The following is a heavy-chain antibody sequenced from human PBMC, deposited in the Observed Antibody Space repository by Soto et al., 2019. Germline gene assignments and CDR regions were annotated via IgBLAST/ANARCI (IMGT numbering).Heavy chain of an antibody. CDR2: IIPIFGTA. CDR1: GGTFSSYA. CDR3: ARALAGTTRAYYYYYGMDV. J-gene: IGHJ6*02. V-gene: IGHV1-69*06. D-gene: IGHD1-1*01. Sequence: ASVKVSCKASGGTFSSYAISWVRQAPGQGLEWMGGIIPIFGTANYAQKFQGRVTITADKSTSTAYMELSSLRSEDTAVYYCARALAGTTRAYYYYYGMDVWGQGTTVTVSS.